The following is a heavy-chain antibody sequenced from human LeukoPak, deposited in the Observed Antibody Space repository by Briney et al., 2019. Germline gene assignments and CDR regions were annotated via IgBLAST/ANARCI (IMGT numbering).Heavy chain of an antibody. D-gene: IGHD6-19*01. Sequence: PGGSLRLSCAASGFTLSTYAISWVRQAPGKGLEWVSVISGNGDNTYYADSVKGRFTIYRDNSKSRLSLQMNSLRAEDTAVYYCAKTLSSGWSGKYYFDYWGQGTLVSVSS. V-gene: IGHV3-23*01. CDR1: GFTLSTYA. CDR3: AKTLSSGWSGKYYFDY. J-gene: IGHJ4*02. CDR2: ISGNGDNT.